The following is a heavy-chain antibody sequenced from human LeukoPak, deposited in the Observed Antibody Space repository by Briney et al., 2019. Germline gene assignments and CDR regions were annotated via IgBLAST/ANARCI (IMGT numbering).Heavy chain of an antibody. CDR1: GGSISSSNW. D-gene: IGHD6-25*01. CDR2: IYHSGST. V-gene: IGHV4-4*02. J-gene: IGHJ3*02. Sequence: SGTLSLTCAVSGGSISSSNWWSWVRQPPGKGLEWIGEIYHSGSTNYNPSLKSRVTISVDKSKNQFSLKLSSVTAADTAVYYCARVTGYSSGWPIGSPPPTRRNYAFDIWGQGTMVTVSS. CDR3: ARVTGYSSGWPIGSPPPTRRNYAFDI.